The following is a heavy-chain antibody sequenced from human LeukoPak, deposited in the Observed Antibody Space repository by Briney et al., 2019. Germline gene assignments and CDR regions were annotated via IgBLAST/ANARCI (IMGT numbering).Heavy chain of an antibody. J-gene: IGHJ3*02. CDR2: IYDSRST. V-gene: IGHV4-39*01. D-gene: IGHD3-10*01. Sequence: SETLSLTCTVSGGSISSSSYYWGWIRQPPGKGLEGFGRIYDSRSTYYNPSLKSRLTISVDTSKNQFSLRLTSVTAADTAIYYCARPYHYDSGSRGTAFDIWGQGTMVSVSS. CDR3: ARPYHYDSGSRGTAFDI. CDR1: GGSISSSSYY.